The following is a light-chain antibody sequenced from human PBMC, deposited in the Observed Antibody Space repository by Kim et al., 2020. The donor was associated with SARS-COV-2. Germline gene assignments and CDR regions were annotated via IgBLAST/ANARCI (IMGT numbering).Light chain of an antibody. CDR1: HSITNS. V-gene: IGKV1-27*01. J-gene: IGKJ5*01. CDR2: AAS. Sequence: DIQMTQSPSSLSVSLGERVTLPCRASHSITNSLAWYQQKPGKVPQLLIYAASAVPSGVPSRFSGSGSGTDFTLTISSLQPEDVAAYYCQKYNNSPFTFGQGTQVEIK. CDR3: QKYNNSPFT.